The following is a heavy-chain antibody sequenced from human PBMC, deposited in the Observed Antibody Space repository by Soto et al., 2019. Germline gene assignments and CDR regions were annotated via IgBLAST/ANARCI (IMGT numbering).Heavy chain of an antibody. D-gene: IGHD2-2*01. CDR1: GDSISGYY. J-gene: IGHJ4*02. CDR2: IYYSGST. Sequence: SETLSLTCTVSGDSISGYYWSWIRQPPGKGLEWIGYIYYSGSTNYNPSLKSRVTISVDTSKNQFSLNLSPVTAADTAVYYCARRYCSSTRCYAHFDYWGQGTLVTVSS. CDR3: ARRYCSSTRCYAHFDY. V-gene: IGHV4-59*08.